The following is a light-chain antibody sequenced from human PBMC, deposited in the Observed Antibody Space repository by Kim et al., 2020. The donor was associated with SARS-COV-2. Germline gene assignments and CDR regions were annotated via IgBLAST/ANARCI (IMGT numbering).Light chain of an antibody. V-gene: IGLV3-25*03. CDR1: ALPKQY. CDR2: KDS. CDR3: QSADSSGTYFYV. J-gene: IGLJ1*01. Sequence: PGQTASITCSGDALPKQYAYWYQQKPGQAPVLVIYKDSEMPSGIPERFSGSSSGTTVTLTISGVQAEDEADYYCQSADSSGTYFYVFGTGTKVTVL.